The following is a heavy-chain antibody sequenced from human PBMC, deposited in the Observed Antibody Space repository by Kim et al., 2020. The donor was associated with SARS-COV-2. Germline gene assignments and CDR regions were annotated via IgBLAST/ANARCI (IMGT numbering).Heavy chain of an antibody. CDR3: AREVDEGYCSSTSCPGWFDP. Sequence: SETLSLTCTVSGGSISSGGYYWSWIRQHPGKGLEWIGYIYYSGSTYYNPSLKSRVTISVDTSKNQFSLKLSSVTAADTAVYYCAREVDEGYCSSTSCPGWFDPWGQGTLVTVSS. CDR1: GGSISSGGYY. V-gene: IGHV4-31*03. J-gene: IGHJ5*02. D-gene: IGHD2-2*01. CDR2: IYYSGST.